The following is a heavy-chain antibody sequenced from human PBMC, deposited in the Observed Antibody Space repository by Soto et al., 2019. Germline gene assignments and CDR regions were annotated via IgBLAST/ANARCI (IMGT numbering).Heavy chain of an antibody. J-gene: IGHJ4*02. Sequence: WETLSLTCSVSGDLIPHSLYYGVWGCQPPGKGLECIGSFYYSGSTYYGPSLKSRVTISIDTSRNQFSLRLSSVTAADTAVYYCARRDCGGDCYSWYYWGQGTLVTVSS. D-gene: IGHD2-21*02. CDR2: FYYSGST. CDR1: GDLIPHSLYY. V-gene: IGHV4-39*01. CDR3: ARRDCGGDCYSWYY.